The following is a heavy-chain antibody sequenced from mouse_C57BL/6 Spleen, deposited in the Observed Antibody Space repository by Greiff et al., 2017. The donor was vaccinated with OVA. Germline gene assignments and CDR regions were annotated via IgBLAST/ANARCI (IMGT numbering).Heavy chain of an antibody. CDR2: INYDGSST. CDR1: GFTFSDYY. D-gene: IGHD1-1*01. Sequence: EVHLVESEGGLVQPGSSMKLSCTASGFTFSDYYMAWVRQVPEKGLEWVANINYDGSSTYYLDSLKSRFIISRDNAKNILYLQMSSLKSEDTATYYCARADYYGSIFDVWGTGTTVTVSS. J-gene: IGHJ1*03. V-gene: IGHV5-16*01. CDR3: ARADYYGSIFDV.